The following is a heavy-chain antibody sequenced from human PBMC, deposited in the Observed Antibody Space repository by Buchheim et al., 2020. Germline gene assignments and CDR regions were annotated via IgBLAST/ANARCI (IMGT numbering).Heavy chain of an antibody. J-gene: IGHJ6*03. Sequence: QVQLVQSGAEVKKPGASVKVSCKASGYTFTSYDINWVRQATGQGLEWMGWMNPNSGNTGYAQKFQGRVTMTRNTSISTAYMELSSLRSEDTAVYYCARAITGTTRWLINYYYYYMDVWGKGTT. CDR3: ARAITGTTRWLINYYYYYMDV. V-gene: IGHV1-8*01. CDR1: GYTFTSYD. D-gene: IGHD1-7*01. CDR2: MNPNSGNT.